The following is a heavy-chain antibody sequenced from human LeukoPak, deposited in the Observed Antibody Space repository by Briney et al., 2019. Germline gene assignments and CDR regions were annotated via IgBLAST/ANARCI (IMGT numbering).Heavy chain of an antibody. J-gene: IGHJ4*02. Sequence: GGSLRLSCAASGFTVSINYMSWVRQAPGKGLEWVGRIKSKTDGGITDYAAPVKGRFIISRDDSKNTLYLQMNSLKTEDTAVYYCTTDTAMAPIDYWGQGTLVTVSS. D-gene: IGHD5-18*01. V-gene: IGHV3-15*05. CDR1: GFTVSINY. CDR2: IKSKTDGGIT. CDR3: TTDTAMAPIDY.